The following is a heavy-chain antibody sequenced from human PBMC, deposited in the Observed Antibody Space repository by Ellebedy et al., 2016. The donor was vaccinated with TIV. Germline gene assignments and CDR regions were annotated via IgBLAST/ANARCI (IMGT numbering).Heavy chain of an antibody. CDR2: INHSGST. Sequence: SETLSLXXAVYGGSFSGYYWSWIRQPPGKGLEWIGEINHSGSTNYNPSLKSRVTISVDTSKNQFSLKLSSVTAADTAVYYCAVYSSSYYQVDYWGQGTLVAVSS. CDR3: AVYSSSYYQVDY. D-gene: IGHD6-13*01. CDR1: GGSFSGYY. V-gene: IGHV4-34*01. J-gene: IGHJ4*02.